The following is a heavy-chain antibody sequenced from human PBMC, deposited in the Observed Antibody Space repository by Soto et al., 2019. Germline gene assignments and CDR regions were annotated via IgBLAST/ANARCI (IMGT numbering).Heavy chain of an antibody. D-gene: IGHD3-9*01. CDR1: GFTFSSYA. V-gene: IGHV3-23*01. J-gene: IGHJ6*03. Sequence: GGSLRLSCAASGFTFSSYAMSWVRQAPGKGLEWVSAISGSGGSTYYADSVKGRFTISRDNSKNTLYLQMNSLRAEDTAVYYCAKDPKTYYDILTYMDVWGKGTTVTVSS. CDR3: AKDPKTYYDILTYMDV. CDR2: ISGSGGST.